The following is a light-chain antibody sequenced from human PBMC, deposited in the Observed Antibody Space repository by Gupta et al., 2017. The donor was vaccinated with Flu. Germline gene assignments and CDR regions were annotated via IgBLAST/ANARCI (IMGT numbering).Light chain of an antibody. CDR2: DVN. Sequence: QSALTQPRSVSGSPGQSVTICCTGTSSDVGGYNYVSWYQQHPGKAPKLMIYDVNKRPSGVPDRFSGSKSGNTASLTISGLQAEDEADYYCCSYAGSYTFPYVFGTGTKVTVL. V-gene: IGLV2-11*01. CDR1: SSDVGGYNY. CDR3: CSYAGSYTFPYV. J-gene: IGLJ1*01.